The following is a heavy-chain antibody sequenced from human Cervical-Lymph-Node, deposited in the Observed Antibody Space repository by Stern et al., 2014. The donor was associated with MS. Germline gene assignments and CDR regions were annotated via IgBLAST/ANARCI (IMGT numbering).Heavy chain of an antibody. CDR1: GYSISSGYY. D-gene: IGHD6-13*01. CDR2: IYHSGST. Sequence: QLQLQESGPGLVKLSETLSLTCTVSGYSISSGYYWGWIRQPPGKGLEWIGSIYHSGSTYYNPSLKSRVTISVDTSKTPFSLKLSLGTAADTAVYYCAREEQQLVHGNWFDPWGQGTLVTVSS. V-gene: IGHV4-38-2*02. CDR3: AREEQQLVHGNWFDP. J-gene: IGHJ5*02.